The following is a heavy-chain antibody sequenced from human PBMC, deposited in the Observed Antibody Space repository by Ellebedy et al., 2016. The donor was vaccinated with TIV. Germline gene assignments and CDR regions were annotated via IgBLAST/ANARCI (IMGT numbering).Heavy chain of an antibody. J-gene: IGHJ5*01. D-gene: IGHD6-19*01. V-gene: IGHV5-51*01. CDR1: GYGFSGYW. Sequence: GESLKISCKASGYGFSGYWIGWVRQMPGKGLEYMGIIYPGDSDTRYSPSFRGQVTISADKSTNTAYLQWNSLKASDTAVYYCARLPVAGLEFNWFDSWGQGTLVTVSS. CDR2: IYPGDSDT. CDR3: ARLPVAGLEFNWFDS.